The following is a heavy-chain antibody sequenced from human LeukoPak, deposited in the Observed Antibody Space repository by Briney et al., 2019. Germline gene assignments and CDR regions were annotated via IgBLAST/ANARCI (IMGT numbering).Heavy chain of an antibody. J-gene: IGHJ4*02. CDR2: IGKGGDT. CDR1: GFTFSNYD. CDR3: ARGGPGPFDY. V-gene: IGHV3-13*04. D-gene: IGHD3-16*01. Sequence: QPGGSLRLSYAASGFTFSNYDWHWVRQATGRGLEWVSGIGKGGDTYYADSVKGRFTISRENAKNSLYLQMNSLRAGDTAVYYCARGGPGPFDYWGQGTLVTVSS.